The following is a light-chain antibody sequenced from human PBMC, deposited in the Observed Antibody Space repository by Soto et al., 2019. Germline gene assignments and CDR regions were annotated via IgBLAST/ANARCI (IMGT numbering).Light chain of an antibody. V-gene: IGKV3-15*01. CDR2: GAS. Sequence: EIVMTQSPATLSVSLGERATLSCRASQSVRNNLAWYQQKPGQAPRLLLYGASIRATGIPARFSGSGSGTEFTLTIRSLQSEDFAVYYCQQYNNWPPRTFGQGTKVEIK. CDR1: QSVRNN. J-gene: IGKJ1*01. CDR3: QQYNNWPPRT.